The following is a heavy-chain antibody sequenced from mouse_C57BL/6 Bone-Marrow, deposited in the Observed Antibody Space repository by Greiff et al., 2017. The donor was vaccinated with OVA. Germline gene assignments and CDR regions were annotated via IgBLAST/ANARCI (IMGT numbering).Heavy chain of an antibody. D-gene: IGHD1-1*01. CDR3: TTFYYYGSSSAWFAY. CDR1: GFNIKDYY. J-gene: IGHJ3*01. CDR2: IDPEDGDT. Sequence: VHVKQSGAELVRPGASVKLSCTASGFNIKDYYMHWVKQRPEQGLEWIGRIDPEDGDTEYAPKFQGKATMTADTSSNTAYLQLSSLTSEDTAVYYCTTFYYYGSSSAWFAYWGQGTLVTVSA. V-gene: IGHV14-1*01.